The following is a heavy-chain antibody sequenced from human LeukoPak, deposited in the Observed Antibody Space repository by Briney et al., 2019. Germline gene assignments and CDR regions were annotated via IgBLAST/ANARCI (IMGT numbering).Heavy chain of an antibody. CDR2: ISSSGSNK. V-gene: IGHV3-33*06. D-gene: IGHD6-19*01. CDR3: AKGSPSGWALNYFDY. J-gene: IGHJ4*02. CDR1: GFTFSSYG. Sequence: GRSLRLSCAASGFTFSSYGMHWVRQAPGKGLEWVPFISSSGSNKYYADSVKGRFTISRDNSKNTLYLQMNSLRAEDTAVYYCAKGSPSGWALNYFDYWGQGTLVTVSS.